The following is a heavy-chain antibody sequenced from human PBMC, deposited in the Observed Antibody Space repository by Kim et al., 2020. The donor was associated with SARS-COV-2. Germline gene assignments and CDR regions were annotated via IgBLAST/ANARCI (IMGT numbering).Heavy chain of an antibody. V-gene: IGHV4-4*07. J-gene: IGHJ4*02. D-gene: IGHD6-13*01. Sequence: SETLSLTCTVSGGSISSYYWSWIRQPAGKGLEWIGRIYTSGSTNYNPSLKSRVTMSVDTSKNHFSLKLSSVTAADTAVYYCARWGSSWTFFDYWGQGTLVTVSS. CDR1: GGSISSYY. CDR2: IYTSGST. CDR3: ARWGSSWTFFDY.